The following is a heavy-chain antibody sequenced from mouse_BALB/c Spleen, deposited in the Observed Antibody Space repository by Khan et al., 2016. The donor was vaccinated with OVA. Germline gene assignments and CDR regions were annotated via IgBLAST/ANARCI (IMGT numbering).Heavy chain of an antibody. Sequence: VQVVESGAELVRPGASVTLSCKASGYTFTDYEMHWVKQTPVHGLEWIGAIDPEAGVTAYNQMFKGKATLTADKSSTTAYMELRSLTSEGSAVYYGTSRDYGSRYGFAYWGQGTLVTVSA. V-gene: IGHV1-15*01. CDR3: TSRDYGSRYGFAY. CDR1: GYTFTDYE. J-gene: IGHJ3*01. CDR2: IDPEAGVT. D-gene: IGHD1-1*01.